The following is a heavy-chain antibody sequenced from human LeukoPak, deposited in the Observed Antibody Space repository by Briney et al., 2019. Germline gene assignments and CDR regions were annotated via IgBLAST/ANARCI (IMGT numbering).Heavy chain of an antibody. J-gene: IGHJ4*02. CDR1: GYTFTSYD. D-gene: IGHD3-9*01. V-gene: IGHV1-69*05. Sequence: ASVKVSCKASGYTFTSYDINWVRQAPGQGLEWMGGIIPIFGTANYAQKFQGRVTITTDESTSTAYMELSSLRSEDTAVYYCARESRPTSFDWLLPNFDYWGQGTLVTVSS. CDR2: IIPIFGTA. CDR3: ARESRPTSFDWLLPNFDY.